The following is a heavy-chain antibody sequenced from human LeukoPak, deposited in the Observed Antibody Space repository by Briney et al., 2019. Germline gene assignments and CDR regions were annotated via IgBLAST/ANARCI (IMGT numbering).Heavy chain of an antibody. D-gene: IGHD4-17*01. J-gene: IGHJ4*02. CDR2: INPNSGGT. Sequence: GSVKVSCKASGYTFTGYYMHWVRQAPGQGLEWMGWINPNSGGTNYAQKFQGRVTMTRDTSISTAYMELSRLKSDDTAVYYCARSGGGWHEVTTVPTLDYWGQGTLVTVSS. CDR1: GYTFTGYY. CDR3: ARSGGGWHEVTTVPTLDY. V-gene: IGHV1-2*02.